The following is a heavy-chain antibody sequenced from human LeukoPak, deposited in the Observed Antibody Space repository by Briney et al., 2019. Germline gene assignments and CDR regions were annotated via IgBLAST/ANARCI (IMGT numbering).Heavy chain of an antibody. J-gene: IGHJ4*02. D-gene: IGHD3-22*01. CDR1: GTSITTYY. CDR3: ARDYDSTGYYDF. Sequence: PSETLSLTCTVSGTSITTYYWSWIRQPPGKGLEWIGYIYYSGSTTYNPLLKSRVTISVDSSKNQFSLKLSSVTAADTAVYYCARDYDSTGYYDFWGRGTLVTVSS. CDR2: IYYSGST. V-gene: IGHV4-59*01.